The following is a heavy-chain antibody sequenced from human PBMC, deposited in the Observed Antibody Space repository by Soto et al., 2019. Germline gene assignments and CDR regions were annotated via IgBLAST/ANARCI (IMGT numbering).Heavy chain of an antibody. CDR2: IYPGDSDT. J-gene: IGHJ5*02. D-gene: IGHD1-7*01. V-gene: IGHV5-51*01. CDR1: GYSFTSYW. Sequence: GESLKISCKGSGYSFTSYWIGWVRQMPGKGLEWMGIIYPGDSDTRYSPSFQGQVTISADKSISTAYLQWSSLKASDTAMYYCARGYNWNYPGVDWSDPWGQGTLVTVSS. CDR3: ARGYNWNYPGVDWSDP.